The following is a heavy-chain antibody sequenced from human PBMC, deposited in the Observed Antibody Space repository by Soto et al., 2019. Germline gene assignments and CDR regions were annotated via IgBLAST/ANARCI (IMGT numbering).Heavy chain of an antibody. CDR1: GGIFSSYA. Sequence: QVQLVQSGAEVKRPGSSVKVSCKASGGIFSSYAVTWVRQAPGQGLEWMGGIIPIFATVNYAQKFQGRVTITADESTSTAYMELSSLGYEDTAVYYCRHYFYGMDVWGQGTTVTVSS. CDR2: IIPIFATV. V-gene: IGHV1-69*12. CDR3: RHYFYGMDV. J-gene: IGHJ6*02.